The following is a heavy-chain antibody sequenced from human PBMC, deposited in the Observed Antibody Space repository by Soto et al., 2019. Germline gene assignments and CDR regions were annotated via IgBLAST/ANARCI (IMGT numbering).Heavy chain of an antibody. Sequence: GGSPRLSCAASGFTFSSYAMGWVRQAPGKGLEWVSAISGSGGSTYYADSGKGRFTIPRDNSKNTLYLQMNSLRAEDTAVYYCAKEGYCSGGSCPPSDYWGQVTRVTVSS. J-gene: IGHJ4*02. V-gene: IGHV3-23*01. CDR2: ISGSGGST. D-gene: IGHD2-15*01. CDR1: GFTFSSYA. CDR3: AKEGYCSGGSCPPSDY.